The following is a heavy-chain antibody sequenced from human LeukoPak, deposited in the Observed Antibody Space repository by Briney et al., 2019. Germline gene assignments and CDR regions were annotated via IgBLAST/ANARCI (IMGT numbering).Heavy chain of an antibody. V-gene: IGHV3-30*02. J-gene: IGHJ3*02. Sequence: GGSLRLSCAASGFTFGSNAFTGFGQPPARGLEWVAFIRYDGSNKYYADSVKGRFTISRDNSKNTLYLQMNSLRAEDTAVYYCAKDFYAFDIWGQGTMVTVSS. CDR3: AKDFYAFDI. CDR1: GFTFGSNA. CDR2: IRYDGSNK.